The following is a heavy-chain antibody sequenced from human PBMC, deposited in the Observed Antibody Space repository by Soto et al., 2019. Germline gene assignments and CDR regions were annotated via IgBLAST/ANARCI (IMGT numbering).Heavy chain of an antibody. CDR1: GFTFSSYW. D-gene: IGHD3-3*01. V-gene: IGHV3-7*05. J-gene: IGHJ4*02. CDR3: ATAGDDVWGGYYLFRRNGTDY. CDR2: IKQDGSEK. Sequence: EVQLVESGGGLVHPGGSLRLSCAASGFTFSSYWMSWVRQAPGKGLEWVANIKQDGSEKYYVDSVKGRFTISRDNAKNTLYLQMKSKRAENTAGYYYATAGDDVWGGYYLFRRNGTDYWGQGTLVTVSS.